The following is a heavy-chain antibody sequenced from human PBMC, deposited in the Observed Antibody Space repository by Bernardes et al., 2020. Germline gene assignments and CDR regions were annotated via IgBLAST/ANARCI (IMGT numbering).Heavy chain of an antibody. CDR2: ISSRSDHI. CDR1: GFTFRDST. Sequence: GRALRLSCAASGFTFRDSTLNWVRQAPGPGLAWVSSISSRSDHIYYAESMKGRFTISRDNAKNSLYLQIHSLRAEDTALYFCARDKRGYYYDSSGFIQGDYWGRGTLVTVSS. V-gene: IGHV3-21*01. CDR3: ARDKRGYYYDSSGFIQGDY. D-gene: IGHD3-22*01. J-gene: IGHJ4*02.